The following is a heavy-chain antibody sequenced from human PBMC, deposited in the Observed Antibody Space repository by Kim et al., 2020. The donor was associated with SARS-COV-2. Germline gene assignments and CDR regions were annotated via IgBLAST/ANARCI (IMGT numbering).Heavy chain of an antibody. CDR2: ISYDGSNK. D-gene: IGHD6-19*01. J-gene: IGHJ4*01. Sequence: GGSLRLSCAASGFTFSSYGMHWVRQAPGKGLEWVAVISYDGSNKYYADSVKGRFTISRDNSKNTLYLQMNSLRAEDTAVYYCATRYSSGWYQGFWDFDY. CDR3: ATRYSSGWYQGFWDFDY. CDR1: GFTFSSYG. V-gene: IGHV3-30*03.